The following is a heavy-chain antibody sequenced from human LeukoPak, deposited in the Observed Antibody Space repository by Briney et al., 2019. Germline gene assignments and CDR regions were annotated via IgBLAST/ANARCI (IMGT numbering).Heavy chain of an antibody. D-gene: IGHD4-23*01. J-gene: IGHJ1*01. Sequence: SETLSLTCAVYGAFFSGYYWSWIRQSPGKGLEWIGEINHSGTTNYNPSLKSRVTISKDTSKNQFFLKLYFLTAADTAMYYCARERWDVRFQYWGQGTLVTVSS. CDR1: GAFFSGYY. V-gene: IGHV4-34*01. CDR3: ARERWDVRFQY. CDR2: INHSGTT.